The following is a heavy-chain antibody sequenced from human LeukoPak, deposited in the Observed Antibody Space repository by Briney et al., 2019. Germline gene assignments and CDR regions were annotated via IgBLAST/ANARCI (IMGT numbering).Heavy chain of an antibody. CDR2: IYNDGST. CDR1: GLTVSSSY. V-gene: IGHV3-53*01. Sequence: PGGSLRLSCAAPGLTVSSSYMSWVRQAPGKGLEWVSIIYNDGSTYYADSMKGRFTISRDNSKNTLYLQVNSLRAEDTAMYYCARNTLFAFDIWGQGTMVTVSS. CDR3: ARNTLFAFDI. J-gene: IGHJ3*02.